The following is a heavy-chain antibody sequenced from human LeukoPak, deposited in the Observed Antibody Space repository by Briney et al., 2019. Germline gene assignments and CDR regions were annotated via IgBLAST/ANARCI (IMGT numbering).Heavy chain of an antibody. CDR2: ISAYNGNT. D-gene: IGHD3-3*01. V-gene: IGHV1-18*01. CDR3: ARDKITIFGVPYGMDV. Sequence: SWVRQAXGQGPEWMGWISAYNGNTNYAQKLQGRVTMTTDTSTSTAYMELRSLRSDDTAVYYCARDKITIFGVPYGMDVWGQGTAVTVSS. J-gene: IGHJ6*02.